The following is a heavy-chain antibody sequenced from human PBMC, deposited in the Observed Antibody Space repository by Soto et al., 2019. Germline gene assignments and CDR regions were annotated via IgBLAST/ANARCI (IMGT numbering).Heavy chain of an antibody. V-gene: IGHV3-7*05. D-gene: IGHD1-26*01. J-gene: IGHJ6*02. CDR3: ARDRGNGYYGQDTWGMDV. CDR2: IDQDGTEN. CDR1: GFSISRYW. Sequence: DVQLVESGGGLVQPGGSLRVSCGASGFSISRYWMSWVRRAPGKGLEWVVNIDQDGTENFYAGSVRGRFTISRDNAMNSLYPQMDSLTAEDTAVYFCARDRGNGYYGQDTWGMDVWGQGTTVTVSS.